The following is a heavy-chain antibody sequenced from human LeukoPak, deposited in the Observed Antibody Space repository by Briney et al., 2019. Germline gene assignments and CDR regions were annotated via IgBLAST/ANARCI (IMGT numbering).Heavy chain of an antibody. CDR3: ARSRGAGAGAYFEY. V-gene: IGHV3-11*03. CDR2: ISNSGSYT. Sequence: PGGALRLSCAASGFTFSDEDMSWIRQDPGKGLEWVSSISNSGSYTNYADSVKGRFTISRDNAKNSLYLQMNSLRAEDTAVYYCARSRGAGAGAYFEYCGQGTLMTVSS. CDR1: GFTFSDED. D-gene: IGHD6-19*01. J-gene: IGHJ4*02.